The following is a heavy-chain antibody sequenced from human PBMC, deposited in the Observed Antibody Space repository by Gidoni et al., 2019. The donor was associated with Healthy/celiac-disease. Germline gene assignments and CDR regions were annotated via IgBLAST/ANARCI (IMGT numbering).Heavy chain of an antibody. CDR3: ARVYCSSTSCYSGWFDP. D-gene: IGHD2-2*01. Sequence: QVQLVQSGAEVKKPGASVKVPCKASGYTFTGYYMHWVRQAPGQGLEWMGWINPNSGGTNYAQKFQGRVTMTRDTSISTAYMELSRLRSDDTAVYYCARVYCSSTSCYSGWFDPWGQGTLVTVSS. J-gene: IGHJ5*02. CDR2: INPNSGGT. CDR1: GYTFTGYY. V-gene: IGHV1-2*02.